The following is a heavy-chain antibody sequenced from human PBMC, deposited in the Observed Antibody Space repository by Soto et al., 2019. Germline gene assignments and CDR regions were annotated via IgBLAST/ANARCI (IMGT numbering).Heavy chain of an antibody. D-gene: IGHD3-10*01. V-gene: IGHV6-1*01. CDR2: TYYRSKWYN. CDR1: GDSVSSNSAA. J-gene: IGHJ6*02. CDR3: ARELLWFGETTLTYYYYGMDV. Sequence: PSQTLSLTCAISGDSVSSNSAAWNWIRQSPSRGLEWLGRTYYRSKWYNDYAVSVKSRITINPDTSKNQFSLQLNSVTPEDTAVYYCARELLWFGETTLTYYYYGMDVWGQGTTVTVSS.